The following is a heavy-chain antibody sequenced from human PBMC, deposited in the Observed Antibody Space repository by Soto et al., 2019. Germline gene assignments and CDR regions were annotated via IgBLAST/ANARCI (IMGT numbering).Heavy chain of an antibody. CDR2: IIPIFGTA. CDR3: AARRYCSGGTCPDYFDY. Sequence: AAVKVSCKASGGTFSSYAISWVRQAPGQGLEWMGGIIPIFGTASYAQKFQGRVTITADESTSAAYMELSSLRSDDTAVYYCAARRYCSGGTCPDYFDYWGPGTLVTVSS. V-gene: IGHV1-69*13. J-gene: IGHJ4*02. D-gene: IGHD2-15*01. CDR1: GGTFSSYA.